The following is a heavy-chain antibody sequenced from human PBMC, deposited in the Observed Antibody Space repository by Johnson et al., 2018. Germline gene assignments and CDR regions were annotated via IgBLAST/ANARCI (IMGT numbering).Heavy chain of an antibody. CDR1: GFTFSSYW. J-gene: IGHJ3*02. CDR3: ARTYCSGGSCYAPLDAFDI. CDR2: IKQDGSEK. D-gene: IGHD2-15*01. V-gene: IGHV3-7*01. Sequence: VQLQESGGGLVQPGGSLRLSCAASGFTFSSYWMTWVRQAPGKGLEWVANIKQDGSEKYYVDSVKGRFTISRENAKNSLYLQMNSLRAEDTAVYYCARTYCSGGSCYAPLDAFDIWGQGTMVTVSS.